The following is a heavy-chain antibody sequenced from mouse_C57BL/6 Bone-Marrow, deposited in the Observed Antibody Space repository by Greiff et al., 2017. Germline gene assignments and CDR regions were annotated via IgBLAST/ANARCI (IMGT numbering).Heavy chain of an antibody. J-gene: IGHJ2*01. V-gene: IGHV1-42*01. D-gene: IGHD3-2*02. CDR3: ARLETAQAYYFDY. CDR1: GYSFTGYY. CDR2: INPSTGGT. Sequence: VQLQQSGPELVKPGASVKISCKASGYSFTGYYMNWVKQSPEKSLEWIGEINPSTGGTTYNQKFKAKATLTVDKSSSTAYMQLKSLTSEDSAVYYCARLETAQAYYFDYWGQGTTLTVSS.